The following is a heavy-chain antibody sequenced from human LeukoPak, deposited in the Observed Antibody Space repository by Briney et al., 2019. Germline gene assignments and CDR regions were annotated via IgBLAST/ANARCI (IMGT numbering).Heavy chain of an antibody. D-gene: IGHD6-13*01. CDR2: IYYSGST. Sequence: PSETLSLTCTVSGGSISSYYWSWIRQPPGKGLEGIGYIYYSGSTNYNPSVKSRVTISVDTSKNQFSLKLSSVTAADTAVYYCARRIAAATNDAFDIWGQGTMVTVSS. J-gene: IGHJ3*02. CDR3: ARRIAAATNDAFDI. CDR1: GGSISSYY. V-gene: IGHV4-59*01.